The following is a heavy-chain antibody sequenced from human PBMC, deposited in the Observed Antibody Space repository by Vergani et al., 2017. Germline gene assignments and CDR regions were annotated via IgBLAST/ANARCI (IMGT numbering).Heavy chain of an antibody. D-gene: IGHD1-26*01. CDR1: GASMSSVGYY. CDR3: ARDRGIVGATTGGMDV. V-gene: IGHV4-61*09. Sequence: QVQLQQWGAGVVKPSQTLSLTCTVSGASMSSVGYYWTWMRQSAGKRLEWIGDILGSGTANYNPSFQGRVTISVDTSKNQFSLKLSSVTAADTAVYYCARDRGIVGATTGGMDVWGQXP. J-gene: IGHJ6*02. CDR2: ILGSGTA.